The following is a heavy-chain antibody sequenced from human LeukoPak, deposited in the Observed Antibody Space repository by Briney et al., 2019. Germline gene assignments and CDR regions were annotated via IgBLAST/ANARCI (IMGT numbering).Heavy chain of an antibody. CDR3: ARVGGRDGYNEDAFDI. CDR1: GGTFSSYA. D-gene: IGHD5-24*01. CDR2: IIPIFGTA. J-gene: IGHJ3*02. V-gene: IGHV1-69*13. Sequence: SVKVSCKAYGGTFSSYAISWVRQAPGQGLEWMGGIIPIFGTANYAQKFQGRVTITADESTSTAYMELSSLRSEDTAVYYCARVGGRDGYNEDAFDIWGQGTMVTVSS.